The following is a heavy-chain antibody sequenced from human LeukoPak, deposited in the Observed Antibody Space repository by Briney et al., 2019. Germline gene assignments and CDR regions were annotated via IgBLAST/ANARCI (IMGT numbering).Heavy chain of an antibody. V-gene: IGHV3-11*06. D-gene: IGHD3-9*01. Sequence: GGSLRLSCAASGFTSSDYYMSWIRQAPGKGLEWVSYISSSSSYTNYADSVKGRFTISRDNAKNSLYLQMNSLRAEDTVVYYWAREVYDILTGYSDAFDIWGQGTMVTVSS. CDR2: ISSSSSYT. CDR1: GFTSSDYY. CDR3: AREVYDILTGYSDAFDI. J-gene: IGHJ3*02.